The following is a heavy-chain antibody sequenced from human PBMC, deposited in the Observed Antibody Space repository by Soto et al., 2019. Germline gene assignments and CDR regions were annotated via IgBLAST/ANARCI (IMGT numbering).Heavy chain of an antibody. V-gene: IGHV1-69*06. D-gene: IGHD2-15*01. J-gene: IGHJ6*02. CDR1: GGTFSSYA. Sequence: QVQLVQSGAEVKKPGSSVKVSCKASGGTFSSYAISWVRQAPGQGLEWMGGIIPIFGTANYAQKFQGRVTITADKSTSTAYMELSSLRSEDTAVYYCASGYLVVAANGVNYYGMDVWGQGTTVTVSS. CDR2: IIPIFGTA. CDR3: ASGYLVVAANGVNYYGMDV.